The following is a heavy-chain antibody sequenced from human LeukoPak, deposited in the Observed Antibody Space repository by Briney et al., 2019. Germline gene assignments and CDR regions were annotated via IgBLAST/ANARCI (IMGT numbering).Heavy chain of an antibody. CDR3: ARVSREGTSDYDFWSGYQEGYFDY. D-gene: IGHD3-3*01. J-gene: IGHJ4*02. V-gene: IGHV1-2*02. Sequence: ASVNVSCKASGYTFTGYYMHWVRQAPGQGLEWMGWINPNSGGTNYAQKFQGRVTMTRDTSISTAYMELSRLGSDDTAVYYCARVSREGTSDYDFWSGYQEGYFDYWGQGTLVTVSS. CDR1: GYTFTGYY. CDR2: INPNSGGT.